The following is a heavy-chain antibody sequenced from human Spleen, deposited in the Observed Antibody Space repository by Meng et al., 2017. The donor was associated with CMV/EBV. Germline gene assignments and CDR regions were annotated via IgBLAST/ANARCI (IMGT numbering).Heavy chain of an antibody. CDR1: GGNFSRYA. D-gene: IGHD6-19*01. Sequence: CKTSGGNFSRYAISWVRQAPGQGLEWMGGIIHILGIEDYAQKFQGRVTITADKSTSTAYMELSSLRSEDTAVYYCARDLAGTYYFDYWGQGTLVTVSS. CDR3: ARDLAGTYYFDY. J-gene: IGHJ4*02. CDR2: IIHILGIE. V-gene: IGHV1-69*10.